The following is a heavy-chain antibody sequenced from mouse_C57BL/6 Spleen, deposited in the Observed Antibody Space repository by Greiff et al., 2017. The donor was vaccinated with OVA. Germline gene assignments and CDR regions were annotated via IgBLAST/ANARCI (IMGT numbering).Heavy chain of an antibody. V-gene: IGHV1-39*01. CDR3: ASYYYGSSYNAMDY. J-gene: IGHJ4*01. CDR2: INPNYGTT. Sequence: EVQLKESGPELVKPGASVKISCKASGYSFTDYNMNWVKQSNGKSLEWIGVINPNYGTTSYNQKFKGKATLTVDQSSSTAYMQLNSLTSEDSAVYYCASYYYGSSYNAMDYWGQGTSVTVSS. CDR1: GYSFTDYN. D-gene: IGHD1-1*01.